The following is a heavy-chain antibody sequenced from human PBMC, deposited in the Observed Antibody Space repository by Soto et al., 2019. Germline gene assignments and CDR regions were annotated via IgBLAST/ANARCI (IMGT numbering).Heavy chain of an antibody. V-gene: IGHV1-18*01. D-gene: IGHD3-10*01. Sequence: GASVKVSCKASGYTFTSYGISWVRQAPGQGLEWMGWISAYNGNTNYAQKLQGRVTMTTDTSTSTAYMELRSLRSDDTAVYYCARDHNYYGSGSYLNYWGQGTLVTVSS. CDR1: GYTFTSYG. J-gene: IGHJ4*02. CDR2: ISAYNGNT. CDR3: ARDHNYYGSGSYLNY.